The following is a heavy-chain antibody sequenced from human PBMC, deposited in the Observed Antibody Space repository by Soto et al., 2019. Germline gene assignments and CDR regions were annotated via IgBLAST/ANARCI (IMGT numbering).Heavy chain of an antibody. CDR3: VRITTPAFYYYNYAMDV. CDR1: GFTFNSYG. J-gene: IGHJ6*02. V-gene: IGHV3-30*03. Sequence: GGSLRLSCAASGFTFNSYGMHWVRQAPGKGLEWVAFISYDGSNKYNPESVKGRFTISRDSSKNTVYLQMNSLRVEDTAVYYCVRITTPAFYYYNYAMDVWGQGTSVTVSS. CDR2: ISYDGSNK. D-gene: IGHD1-1*01.